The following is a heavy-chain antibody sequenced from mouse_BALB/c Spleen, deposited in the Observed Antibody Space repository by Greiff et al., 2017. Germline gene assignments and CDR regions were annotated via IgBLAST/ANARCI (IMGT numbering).Heavy chain of an antibody. V-gene: IGHV1-18*01. CDR2: INPNNGGT. J-gene: IGHJ1*01. D-gene: IGHD1-1*01. CDR1: GYTFTDYN. CDR3: ARPHYGSSYWYFDV. Sequence: VHVKQSGPELVKPGASVKIPCKASGYTFTDYNMDWVKQSHGKSLEWIGDINPNNGGTIYNQKFKGKATLTVDKSSSTAYMELRSLTSEDTAVYYCARPHYGSSYWYFDVWGAGTTVTVSS.